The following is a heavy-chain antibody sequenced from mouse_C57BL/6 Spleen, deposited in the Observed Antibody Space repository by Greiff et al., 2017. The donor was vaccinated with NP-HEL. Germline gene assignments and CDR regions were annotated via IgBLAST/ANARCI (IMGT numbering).Heavy chain of an antibody. D-gene: IGHD3-3*01. V-gene: IGHV1-80*01. Sequence: QVQLQQSGAELVKPGASVKISCKASGYAFSSYWMNWVKQRPGKGLEWIGQIYPGDGDTNYNGKFKGKATLTADKSSSTAYMQLSSLTSEDSAVYFCAREGPRGYFDYWGQGTTLTVSS. CDR1: GYAFSSYW. J-gene: IGHJ2*01. CDR3: AREGPRGYFDY. CDR2: IYPGDGDT.